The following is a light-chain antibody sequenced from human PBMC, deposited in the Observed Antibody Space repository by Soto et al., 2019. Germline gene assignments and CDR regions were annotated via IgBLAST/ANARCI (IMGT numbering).Light chain of an antibody. V-gene: IGKV3-15*01. CDR3: QQYTNWPPWT. CDR1: QSVTGSY. Sequence: EIVLTQSPGTLSLSPGERATLSCRASQSVTGSYLAWYQQKPGQAPRLLIYGASTRATGIPARFSGSGSGTEFTLTISSLQSEYFAVYYCQQYTNWPPWTFGQGTKVDI. CDR2: GAS. J-gene: IGKJ1*01.